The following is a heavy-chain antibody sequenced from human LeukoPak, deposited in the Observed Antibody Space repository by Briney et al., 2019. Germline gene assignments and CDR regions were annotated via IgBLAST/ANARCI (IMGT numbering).Heavy chain of an antibody. D-gene: IGHD4-17*01. Sequence: SETLSLTCTVSGGSMNNYYWTWIRQPPGKGLEWIGYIYYSGSTNYNPSLKSRVTMSVDTSKNQFSLKLSSVTAADTAVYYCARNYGDYYYGMDVWGQGTTVTVSS. CDR2: IYYSGST. CDR1: GGSMNNYY. CDR3: ARNYGDYYYGMDV. J-gene: IGHJ6*02. V-gene: IGHV4-59*12.